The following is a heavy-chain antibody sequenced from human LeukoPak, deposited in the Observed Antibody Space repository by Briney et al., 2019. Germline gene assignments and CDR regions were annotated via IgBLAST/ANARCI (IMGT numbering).Heavy chain of an antibody. V-gene: IGHV4-59*08. CDR1: GGSVSDYY. J-gene: IGHJ4*02. CDR3: ARRYYDSSGYYYVVYFDY. Sequence: PSETLSLTCTISGGSVSDYYWSWIRQSPGKGLERIGYIYHTGSTSYSPSLKSRVTISVDTSKNQFSLKLSSVTAADTAVYYCARRYYDSSGYYYVVYFDYWGQGTLVTVSS. CDR2: IYHTGST. D-gene: IGHD3-22*01.